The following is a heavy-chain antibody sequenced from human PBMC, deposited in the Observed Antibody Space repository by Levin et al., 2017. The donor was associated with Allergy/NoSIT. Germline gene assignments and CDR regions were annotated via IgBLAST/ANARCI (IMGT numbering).Heavy chain of an antibody. CDR1: GFTFSDYY. J-gene: IGHJ1*01. V-gene: IGHV3-11*03. CDR2: ISGSGSFT. CDR3: VRWSCGGSGCQGYFQH. Sequence: GESLKISCAVSGFTFSDYYMSWIRQAPGKGLEWLSYISGSGSFTNEADFVKGRFTISRDNAKNSLYLQMNILTVADTAVYYCVRWSCGGSGCQGYFQHWGQGTLVTVSS. D-gene: IGHD2-15*01.